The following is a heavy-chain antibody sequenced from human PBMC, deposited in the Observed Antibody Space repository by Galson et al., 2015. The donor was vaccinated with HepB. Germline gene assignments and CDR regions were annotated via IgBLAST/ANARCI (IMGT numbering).Heavy chain of an antibody. V-gene: IGHV3-30*02. CDR1: GFTFSSYG. Sequence: SLRLSCAASGFTFSSYGMHWVRQAPGKGLEWVAFIRYDGSNKYYADSVKGRFTISRDNSKNTLYLQMNSLRAEDTAVYYCAWGHVERGDYGDDEGYWGQGTLVTVSS. CDR3: AWGHVERGDYGDDEGY. J-gene: IGHJ4*02. CDR2: IRYDGSNK. D-gene: IGHD4-17*01.